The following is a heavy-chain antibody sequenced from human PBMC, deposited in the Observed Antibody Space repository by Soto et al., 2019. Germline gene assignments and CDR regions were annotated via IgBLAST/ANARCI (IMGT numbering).Heavy chain of an antibody. CDR1: GGTFRSYA. J-gene: IGHJ5*01. Sequence: QVQLVQSGAEVKKPGSSVKVSCKDSGGTFRSYAISWVRQAPGQGLEWMGGIIPIFGTANYAQKFQGRVTITADESTGTAHMELSILSSEDTDVYYCSRGYGIAAAATNWFDSWGQGTLVTVSS. CDR2: IIPIFGTA. CDR3: SRGYGIAAAATNWFDS. V-gene: IGHV1-69*12. D-gene: IGHD6-13*01.